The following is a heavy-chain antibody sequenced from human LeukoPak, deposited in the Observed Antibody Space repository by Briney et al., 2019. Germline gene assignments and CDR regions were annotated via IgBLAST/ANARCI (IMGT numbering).Heavy chain of an antibody. CDR1: GYTFTSYG. D-gene: IGHD3-22*01. J-gene: IGHJ3*02. Sequence: ASVKVSCKASGYTFTSYGISWVRQAPGQGLEWMGWISAYNGNTNYAQKLQGRVTMTTDTSTSTAYMELRSLRSDDTAVYYCARAYYYDSSGRKMPHAFDIWGQGTMVTVSS. CDR2: ISAYNGNT. CDR3: ARAYYYDSSGRKMPHAFDI. V-gene: IGHV1-18*01.